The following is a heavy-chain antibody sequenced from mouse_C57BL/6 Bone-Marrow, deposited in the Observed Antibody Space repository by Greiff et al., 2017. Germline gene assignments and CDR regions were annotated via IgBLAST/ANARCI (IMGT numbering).Heavy chain of an antibody. CDR1: GYTLPSYW. D-gene: IGHD1-1*01. Sequence: QVQLQQSGAELAKPGASAKLSCKASGYTLPSYWLHRVKQRPGLGLEWTGYINPSSGYTKHNQKFKDKATLTADKSSSTAYMQLGSLRYEASAVYYCARRGYGRRAWFADWGQGALVTVSA. J-gene: IGHJ3*01. V-gene: IGHV1-7*01. CDR2: INPSSGYT. CDR3: ARRGYGRRAWFAD.